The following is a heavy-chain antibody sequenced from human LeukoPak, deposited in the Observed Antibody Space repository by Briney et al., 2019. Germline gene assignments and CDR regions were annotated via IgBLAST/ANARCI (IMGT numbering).Heavy chain of an antibody. CDR2: ISDGGGST. J-gene: IGHJ4*02. Sequence: GGSLRLSCAASGFTFSSYAMSWVRQAPGKGLECVSRISDGGGSTYYTDPVKGRITISRYNSKNTLFLQMNSLRAEDTALYYCAKDRPNYYESNGDYYRRNGDYWGQGTLVTVSS. CDR1: GFTFSSYA. V-gene: IGHV3-23*01. CDR3: AKDRPNYYESNGDYYRRNGDY. D-gene: IGHD3-22*01.